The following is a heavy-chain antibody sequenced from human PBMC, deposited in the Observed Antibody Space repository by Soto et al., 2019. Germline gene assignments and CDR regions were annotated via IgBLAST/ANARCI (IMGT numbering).Heavy chain of an antibody. CDR3: ASSGYSSSWRPNWFDP. J-gene: IGHJ5*02. CDR1: GFTFSSYG. CDR2: ISYDGSNK. V-gene: IGHV3-30*03. Sequence: LRLSCAASGFTFSSYGMHWVRQAPGKGLEWVAVISYDGSNKYYADSVKGRFTISRDNSKNTLYLQMNSLRAEDTAVYYCASSGYSSSWRPNWFDPWGQGTLVTVSS. D-gene: IGHD6-13*01.